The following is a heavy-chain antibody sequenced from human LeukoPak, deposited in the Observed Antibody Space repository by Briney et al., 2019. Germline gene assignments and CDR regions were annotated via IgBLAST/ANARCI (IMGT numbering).Heavy chain of an antibody. V-gene: IGHV4-59*01. CDR2: ISGGT. CDR3: AREDYYYGMDV. Sequence: SETLSLTCTVSGGSISSYYWSWIRQPPGKGLEWIGYISGGTKYNLSLKSRVTISVDTSKNQFSLKLSSVTAADTAVYYCAREDYYYGMDVWGQGTTVTVSS. CDR1: GGSISSYY. J-gene: IGHJ6*02.